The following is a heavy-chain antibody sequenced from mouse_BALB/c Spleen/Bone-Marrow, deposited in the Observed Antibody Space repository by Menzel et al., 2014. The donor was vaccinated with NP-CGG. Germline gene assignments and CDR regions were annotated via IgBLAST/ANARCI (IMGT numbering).Heavy chain of an antibody. Sequence: EVKVVESGGGLMKPGGSLKLSCAASGFTFSDYYMYWVRQTPEKRLEWVATISDGGTYSYYADSVKGRFTISRDNAKSKLYLQMNSLKSEDSAIYYCAREMVGYWGQGTPLTGSS. CDR2: ISDGGTYS. V-gene: IGHV5-4*02. CDR3: AREMVGY. CDR1: GFTFSDYY. J-gene: IGHJ2*01.